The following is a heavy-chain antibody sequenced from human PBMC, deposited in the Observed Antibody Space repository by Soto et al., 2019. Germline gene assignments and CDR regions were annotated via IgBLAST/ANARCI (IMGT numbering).Heavy chain of an antibody. CDR1: GYTFTSYG. J-gene: IGHJ4*02. V-gene: IGHV1-18*04. CDR3: ARDLHRSYYYDSSAWGYFDY. D-gene: IGHD3-22*01. Sequence: ASVKVSCKASGYTFTSYGISWVRQAPGQGLEWMGWISAYNGNTNYAQKLQGRVTMTTDTSTSTAYMELRSLRDDDTAVYYCARDLHRSYYYDSSAWGYFDYWGQGTLVTVSS. CDR2: ISAYNGNT.